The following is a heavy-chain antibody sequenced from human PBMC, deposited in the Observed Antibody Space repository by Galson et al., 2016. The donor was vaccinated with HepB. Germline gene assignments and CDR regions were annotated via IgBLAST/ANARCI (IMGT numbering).Heavy chain of an antibody. CDR2: ISSRSSTI. D-gene: IGHD6-19*01. Sequence: SLRLSCAASGFTFSSYSMNWVRQAPGKGLEWVSYISSRSSTIYYADSVKGRFTISRDKSKNTLYLQMNSLRAEDTAVYYCAKDLVAGAVDDGLDVWGQGTTVTVSS. CDR3: AKDLVAGAVDDGLDV. V-gene: IGHV3-48*01. J-gene: IGHJ6*02. CDR1: GFTFSSYS.